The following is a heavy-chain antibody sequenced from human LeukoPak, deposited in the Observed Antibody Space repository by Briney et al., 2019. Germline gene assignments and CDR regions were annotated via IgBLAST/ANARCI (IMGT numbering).Heavy chain of an antibody. CDR3: PRDVGYCGGDCYPYYFDY. Sequence: GGSLRLSCAASGFTFSDYYMSWIRQAPGKGLEWVSYISSSGSTIYYADSVKGRFTISRDNAKNSLYLQMNSLRAEDTAVYYCPRDVGYCGGDCYPYYFDYWGQGTLVTVSS. V-gene: IGHV3-11*01. CDR2: ISSSGSTI. J-gene: IGHJ4*02. CDR1: GFTFSDYY. D-gene: IGHD2-21*02.